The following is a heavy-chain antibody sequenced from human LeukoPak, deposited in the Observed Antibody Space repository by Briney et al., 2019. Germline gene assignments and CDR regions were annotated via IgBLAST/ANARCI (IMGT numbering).Heavy chain of an antibody. CDR2: IYPGDSDT. CDR1: GYSFTSYW. D-gene: IGHD6-13*01. CDR3: ARIAAAGSRYYYYMDV. J-gene: IGHJ6*03. V-gene: IGHV5-51*01. Sequence: GESLKISCKGSGYSFTSYWIGWVRQMPWKGLEWMGIIYPGDSDTRYSPSFQGQVTISADKSIGTAYLQWSSLKASDTAMYYCARIAAAGSRYYYYMDVWGKGTTVTISS.